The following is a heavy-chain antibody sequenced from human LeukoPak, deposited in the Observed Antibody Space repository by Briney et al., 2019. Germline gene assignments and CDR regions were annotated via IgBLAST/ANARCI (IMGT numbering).Heavy chain of an antibody. CDR1: GGSFSSDSYY. D-gene: IGHD2-2*01. Sequence: SETLSLACTVSGGSFSSDSYYWSWIRQPPGKGLEWIGYISYRGNTNYNPSLKSRVTISLDTSKNQFSLKLSSVTAADTAVYYCASLYCTRTSCKVDPWGQGTLVTVSS. CDR2: ISYRGNT. CDR3: ASLYCTRTSCKVDP. V-gene: IGHV4-61*01. J-gene: IGHJ5*02.